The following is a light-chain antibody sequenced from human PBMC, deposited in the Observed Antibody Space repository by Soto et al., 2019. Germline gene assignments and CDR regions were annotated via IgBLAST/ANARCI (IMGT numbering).Light chain of an antibody. V-gene: IGKV3-11*01. CDR1: QSIGYY. CDR2: DAS. J-gene: IGKJ1*01. Sequence: EIVLTQSPATLSVSPGERATLSCRASQSIGYYLAWYQEKPGQAPRLLIYDASIRATGIPARFSGSWSGTDFTLTINGLEPEDSAVYYCQQRGNWPPTWTFGQGTKVEIK. CDR3: QQRGNWPPTWT.